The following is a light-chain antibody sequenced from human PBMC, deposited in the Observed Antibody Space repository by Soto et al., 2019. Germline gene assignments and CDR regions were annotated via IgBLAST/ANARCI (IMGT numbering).Light chain of an antibody. CDR3: MQALKTQFT. Sequence: DIVMTQSPLSLPVTPGEPASISCRSSQSLLHNNGYNYLDWYLQKPGQSPQILIYLGSNRASGVPDRFSGSGSGTDFTLKISRVEAEDVGVYYCMQALKTQFTFGPGTKVEIK. CDR1: QSLLHNNGYNY. CDR2: LGS. J-gene: IGKJ3*01. V-gene: IGKV2-28*01.